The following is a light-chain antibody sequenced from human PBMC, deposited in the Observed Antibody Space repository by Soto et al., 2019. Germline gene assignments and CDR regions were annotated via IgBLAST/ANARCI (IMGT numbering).Light chain of an antibody. CDR3: QQRSNWPLT. CDR1: QSVSSY. Sequence: EIVLTQSPATLSLSPWARATLSGRASQSVSSYLAWYQQKPGQAPRLLIYDASNRATGIPARFSGSGSGTDFTLTISSLEPEDFAVYYCQQRSNWPLTFGGGTKVDIK. V-gene: IGKV3-11*01. CDR2: DAS. J-gene: IGKJ4*01.